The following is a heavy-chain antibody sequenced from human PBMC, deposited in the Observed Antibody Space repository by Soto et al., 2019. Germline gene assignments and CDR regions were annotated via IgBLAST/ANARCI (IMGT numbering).Heavy chain of an antibody. Sequence: EVQLVESGGGLVQPGGSLRLSCAASGFTFSSYWMHWVRQAPGKGLVWVSRINSDGSSTNYADSVKGRFTISRDNAKNTLYLQMNSLRAEDTAVYYCARDQGYCSGGSCYVAGYWGQGTLVIVSS. V-gene: IGHV3-74*01. CDR3: ARDQGYCSGGSCYVAGY. J-gene: IGHJ4*02. CDR2: INSDGSST. D-gene: IGHD2-15*01. CDR1: GFTFSSYW.